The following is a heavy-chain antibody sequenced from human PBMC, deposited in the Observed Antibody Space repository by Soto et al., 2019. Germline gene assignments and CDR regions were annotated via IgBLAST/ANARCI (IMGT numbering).Heavy chain of an antibody. J-gene: IGHJ5*02. CDR2: INAGNGNT. CDR1: GYTFTSYA. D-gene: IGHD1-1*01. CDR3: ARDPFIPFAEGTWFDT. V-gene: IGHV1-3*01. Sequence: GASVKVSCKASGYTFTSYAMHWVRQAPGQRLEWMGWINAGNGNTKYSQKFQGRVTITRDTSASTAYMELSSLRSEDTAVSYCARDPFIPFAEGTWFDTWGQGTLATVSS.